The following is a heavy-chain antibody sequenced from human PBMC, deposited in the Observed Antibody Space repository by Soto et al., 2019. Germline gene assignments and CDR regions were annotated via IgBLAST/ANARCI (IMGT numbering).Heavy chain of an antibody. D-gene: IGHD2-2*01. CDR1: GYTFSNYG. CDR2: VSLYSDGT. J-gene: IGHJ5*02. V-gene: IGHV1-18*01. Sequence: KVSCKTSGYTFSNYGITWVRQAPGQPLEWLGWVSLYSDGTNYAQKFQGRVSMTTDTSTTTAYMELRSLRSDDTAVYYCARVVPGAEAWFGPWGQGTLVTVTS. CDR3: ARVVPGAEAWFGP.